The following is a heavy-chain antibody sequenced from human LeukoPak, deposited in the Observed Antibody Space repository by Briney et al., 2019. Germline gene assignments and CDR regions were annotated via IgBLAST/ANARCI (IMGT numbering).Heavy chain of an antibody. CDR2: INNDGSGT. V-gene: IGHV3-74*01. J-gene: IGHJ5*02. Sequence: GGSLRLSCAASGFTFSSYWMHWVRQAPGKGLVWVSRINNDGSGTTYADSVKGRFTISRDNAKNTLYLQMNSLRAEDTAVYYCARGYRQQLVNWFDPWGQGTLVTVSS. CDR3: ARGYRQQLVNWFDP. D-gene: IGHD6-13*01. CDR1: GFTFSSYW.